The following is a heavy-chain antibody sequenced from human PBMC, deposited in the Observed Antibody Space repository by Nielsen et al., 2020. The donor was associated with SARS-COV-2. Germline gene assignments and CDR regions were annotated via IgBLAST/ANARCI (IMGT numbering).Heavy chain of an antibody. CDR1: GYTFTGHY. CDR3: ARDEYNYGYNWFDP. V-gene: IGHV1-2*06. D-gene: IGHD5-18*01. J-gene: IGHJ5*02. Sequence: ASVKVSCKASGYTFTGHYIHWVRQAPGQGFEWMGRINPNSGGTNYAQRFKGRVILTTDTSISTAYMDLSRLRSDDTAVYYCARDEYNYGYNWFDPWGQGTLVTVSS. CDR2: INPNSGGT.